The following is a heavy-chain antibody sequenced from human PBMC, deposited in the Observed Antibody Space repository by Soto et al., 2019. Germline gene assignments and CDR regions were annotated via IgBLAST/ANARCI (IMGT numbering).Heavy chain of an antibody. CDR2: IYYSGST. J-gene: IGHJ5*02. CDR3: ARRSMVRGVIIESWFDP. Sequence: SETLSLTCTVSGGSISSYYWSWIWQPPGKGLEWIGYIYYSGSTNYNPSLKSRVTISVDTSKNQFSLKLSSVTAADTAVYYCARRSMVRGVIIESWFDPWGQGTLVTVSS. V-gene: IGHV4-59*08. CDR1: GGSISSYY. D-gene: IGHD3-10*01.